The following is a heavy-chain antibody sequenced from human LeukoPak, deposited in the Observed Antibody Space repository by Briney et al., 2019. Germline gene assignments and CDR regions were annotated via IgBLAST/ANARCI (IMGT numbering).Heavy chain of an antibody. D-gene: IGHD6-13*01. CDR3: ARGFVHQQLVLF. Sequence: ASAKVSCKASGYTFTGYYMHWVRQAPGQGLEWMGWINPNSGGTNYAQKFQGRVTMTRDTSISTAYMELSRLRSDDTAVYYCARGFVHQQLVLFWGQGTLVTVSS. CDR1: GYTFTGYY. CDR2: INPNSGGT. V-gene: IGHV1-2*02. J-gene: IGHJ4*02.